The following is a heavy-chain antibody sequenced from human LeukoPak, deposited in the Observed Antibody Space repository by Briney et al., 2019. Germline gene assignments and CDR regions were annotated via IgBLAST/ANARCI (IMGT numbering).Heavy chain of an antibody. CDR1: GGSFSGYY. V-gene: IGHV3-11*04. Sequence: LSLTCAVYGGSFSGYYWSWIRQPPGKGLEWVSYIGSSSSTIYYADSVKGRFTISRDNAKNSLYLQMNSLRAEDTAVYYCARVDCSSTSCYLGVDYWGQGTLVTVSS. CDR2: IGSSSSTI. CDR3: ARVDCSSTSCYLGVDY. J-gene: IGHJ4*02. D-gene: IGHD2-2*01.